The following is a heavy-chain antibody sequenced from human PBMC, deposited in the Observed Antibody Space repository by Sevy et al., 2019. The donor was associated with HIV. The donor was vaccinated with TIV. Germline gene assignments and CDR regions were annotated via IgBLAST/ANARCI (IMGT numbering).Heavy chain of an antibody. J-gene: IGHJ6*02. V-gene: IGHV1-8*01. CDR1: GYSFDSYD. CDR2: MSPKTGAT. CDR3: ASGGNGDFWSYAYYYYGMDV. Sequence: ASVKVSCEASGYSFDSYDINWVRQATGQGLEWMGWMSPKTGATGFAQKFKGRVTMTRNTSISTAYMALSSLTNEDTAVYYCASGGNGDFWSYAYYYYGMDVWGQGTTVTVSS. D-gene: IGHD3-3*01.